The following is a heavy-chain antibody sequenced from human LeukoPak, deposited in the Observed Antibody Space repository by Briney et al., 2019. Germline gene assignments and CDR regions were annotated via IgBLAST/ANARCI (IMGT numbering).Heavy chain of an antibody. J-gene: IGHJ6*02. Sequence: PGRSLRLSCAASGFTFSSYAMHWVRQGPGKGLEWVSVISWDGSSTYYADSVKGRFTISRDNSKNSLYLQMNSLRAEDTALYYCAKDRGDYYYGMDVWGQGTTVTVSS. CDR3: AKDRGDYYYGMDV. V-gene: IGHV3-43D*03. CDR2: ISWDGSST. CDR1: GFTFSSYA.